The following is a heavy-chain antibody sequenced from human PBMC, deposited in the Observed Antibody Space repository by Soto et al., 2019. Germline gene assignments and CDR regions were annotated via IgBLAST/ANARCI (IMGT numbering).Heavy chain of an antibody. CDR1: GGTFSSYA. CDR2: IIPIFGTA. D-gene: IGHD2-2*02. J-gene: IGHJ5*02. Sequence: QVQLVQSGAEVKKPGSSVKVSCKASGGTFSSYAISWVRQAPGQGLEWMGGIIPIFGTANYAQKFQGRVTITAGESTSTAYMELSSLRSEDTAVYYCARVGGPYCSSTSCYTSNWFDPWGQGTLVTVSS. CDR3: ARVGGPYCSSTSCYTSNWFDP. V-gene: IGHV1-69*01.